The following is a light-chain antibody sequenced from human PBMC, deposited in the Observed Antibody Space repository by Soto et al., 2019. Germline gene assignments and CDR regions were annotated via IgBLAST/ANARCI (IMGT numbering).Light chain of an antibody. V-gene: IGLV2-14*01. J-gene: IGLJ1*01. CDR1: SSDVGGYNY. CDR2: DVS. Sequence: TLTQPASVSGSPGQSITISCTGTSSDVGGYNYVSWYQQHPGKAPKLMIYDVSNRPSGVSNRFSGSKSGNTASLTISGLQAEDEADYYCSSYTSSSTLLYVFGTGTKVTVL. CDR3: SSYTSSSTLLYV.